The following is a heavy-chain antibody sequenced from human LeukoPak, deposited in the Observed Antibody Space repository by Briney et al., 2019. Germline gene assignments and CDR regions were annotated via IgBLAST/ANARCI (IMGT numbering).Heavy chain of an antibody. J-gene: IGHJ4*02. Sequence: GGSLRLSCAASGFTFNNYDMNWVRQAPGKGLEWVSYISSSGRTIYYADSVKGRFTISRDNAKNSLYLQMNSPRADDTAVYYCAREDASSSDYWGQGTLVTVSS. CDR3: AREDASSSDY. D-gene: IGHD6-13*01. CDR2: ISSSGRTI. V-gene: IGHV3-48*03. CDR1: GFTFNNYD.